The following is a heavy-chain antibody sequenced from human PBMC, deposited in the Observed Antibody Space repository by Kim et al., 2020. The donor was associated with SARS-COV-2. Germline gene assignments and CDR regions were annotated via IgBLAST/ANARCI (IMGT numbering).Heavy chain of an antibody. Sequence: RTGDADSVEGRFTVSRDKGKDTVYLQMNSLRVEDTALYYCTRDLVPGGADSWGQGTLVTVS. CDR2: RT. D-gene: IGHD6-6*01. CDR3: TRDLVPGGADS. V-gene: IGHV3-9*01. J-gene: IGHJ4*02.